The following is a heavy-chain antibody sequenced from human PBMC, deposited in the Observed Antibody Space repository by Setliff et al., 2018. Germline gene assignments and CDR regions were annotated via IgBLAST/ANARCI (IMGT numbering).Heavy chain of an antibody. CDR3: FGAGTCSH. V-gene: IGHV3-7*01. CDR2: INPHASEK. Sequence: PGGSLRLSCAASGFTFSSFWMSWVRQTPGKGLEWLASINPHASEKYYADSVKGRFTISRDNAKNSLSLQMNNLRTEDTAVYYCFGAGTCSHWGQGTLVTVSS. D-gene: IGHD3-10*01. CDR1: GFTFSSFW. J-gene: IGHJ4*02.